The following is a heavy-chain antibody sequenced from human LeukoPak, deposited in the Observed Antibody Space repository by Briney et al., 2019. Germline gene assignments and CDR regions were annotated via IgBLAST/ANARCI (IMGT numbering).Heavy chain of an antibody. J-gene: IGHJ4*02. CDR1: GFTFSDYY. D-gene: IGHD1-26*01. CDR3: ARGSGSSYYFDY. V-gene: IGHV3-11*05. CDR2: ISSSSSYT. Sequence: GGSLRLSCAASGFTFSDYYMSWIRQAPGKGLEWVSYISSSSSYTNYADSVKGRFTISRDNAKNSLYLQMNSLRAEDTAVYYCARGSGSSYYFDYWGQGTLVTVSS.